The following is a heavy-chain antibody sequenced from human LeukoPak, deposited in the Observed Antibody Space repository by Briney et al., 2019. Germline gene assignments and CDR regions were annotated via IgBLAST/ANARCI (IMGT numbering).Heavy chain of an antibody. Sequence: SETLSLTCTVSGGSMSRYYWSWIRQPPGKGLEWIGYIYYSGSTNYNPSLKSRVTISLNTSKKQLSLKLRSVTAADTAVYYCASGYSSGGDYWGQGILVTVSS. CDR3: ASGYSSGGDY. CDR2: IYYSGST. CDR1: GGSMSRYY. D-gene: IGHD6-25*01. V-gene: IGHV4-59*01. J-gene: IGHJ4*02.